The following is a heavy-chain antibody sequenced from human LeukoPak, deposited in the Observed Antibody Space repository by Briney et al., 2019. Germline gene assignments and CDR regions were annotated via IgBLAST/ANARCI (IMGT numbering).Heavy chain of an antibody. V-gene: IGHV3-21*04. Sequence: PGGSLRLSCAASGFTFSSYSLNCVRQTPGKGLEWVSSISSSSSYIYYADSVKGRFTISRDNAKNSLYLQMNSLRAEDTAVYYCAKEDTEAFDIWGQGTMVTVS. D-gene: IGHD2-15*01. CDR3: AKEDTEAFDI. CDR2: ISSSSSYI. CDR1: GFTFSSYS. J-gene: IGHJ3*02.